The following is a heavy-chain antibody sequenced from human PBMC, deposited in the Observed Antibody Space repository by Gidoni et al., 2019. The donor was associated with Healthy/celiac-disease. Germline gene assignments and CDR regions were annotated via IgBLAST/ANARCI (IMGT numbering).Heavy chain of an antibody. D-gene: IGHD2-21*02. V-gene: IGHV3-21*01. CDR3: ARGYIVVVTELPYYFDY. Sequence: EVQLVESGGGLVKPGGSLKLPCAAPGFTFRSYSMNWVRQAPGKGLEWVSSSSSSSSYIYYADSVKGRFTISRDNAKNSLYLQMNSLRAEDTAVYYCARGYIVVVTELPYYFDYWGQGTLVTVSS. CDR1: GFTFRSYS. J-gene: IGHJ4*02. CDR2: SSSSSSYI.